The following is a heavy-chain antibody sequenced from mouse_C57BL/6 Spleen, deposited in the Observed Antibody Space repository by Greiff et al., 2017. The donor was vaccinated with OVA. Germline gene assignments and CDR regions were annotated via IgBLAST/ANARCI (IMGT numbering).Heavy chain of an antibody. J-gene: IGHJ4*01. CDR2: IRNKANGYTT. Sequence: DVMLVESGGGLVQPGGSLSLSCAASGFTFTDYYMSWVRQPPGKALEWLGFIRNKANGYTTEYSASVKGRFTISRDNSQSILYLQMNALRAEDSATYYCARLDYGSSWDYYAMDYWGQGTSVTVSS. D-gene: IGHD1-1*01. CDR3: ARLDYGSSWDYYAMDY. V-gene: IGHV7-3*01. CDR1: GFTFTDYY.